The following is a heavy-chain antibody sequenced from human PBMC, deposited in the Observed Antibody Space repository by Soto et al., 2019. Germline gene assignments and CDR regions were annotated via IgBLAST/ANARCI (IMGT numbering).Heavy chain of an antibody. V-gene: IGHV3-30-3*01. CDR1: GFTFSSYA. CDR2: ISYDGSNK. Sequence: GGSLILSCAASGFTFSSYAMHWVRQAPGKGLEWVAVISYDGSNKYYADSVKGRFTISRDNSKNTLYLQMTSLRAEDTAVYYCARDFNLRDPWGQGTLVTVSS. J-gene: IGHJ5*02. CDR3: ARDFNLRDP. D-gene: IGHD3-16*01.